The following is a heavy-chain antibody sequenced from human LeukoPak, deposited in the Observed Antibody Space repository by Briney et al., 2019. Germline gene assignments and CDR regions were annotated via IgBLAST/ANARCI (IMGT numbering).Heavy chain of an antibody. V-gene: IGHV4-30-4*07. D-gene: IGHD5-12*01. J-gene: IGHJ4*02. Sequence: PSETLSLTCAVSGGSISSGGYSWSWIRQPPGKGLEWIGYIYYSGSTYYNPSLKSRVTISVDTSKNQFSLKLSSVTAADTAVYYCARDPPRGYSGYVGFSWGQGTLVTVSS. CDR1: GGSISSGGYS. CDR3: ARDPPRGYSGYVGFS. CDR2: IYYSGST.